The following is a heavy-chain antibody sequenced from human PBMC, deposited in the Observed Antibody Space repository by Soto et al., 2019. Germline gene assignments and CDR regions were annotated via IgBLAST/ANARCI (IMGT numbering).Heavy chain of an antibody. CDR3: AGLPPYGDSADAFDT. Sequence: QVQLVQSGAEVKKPGASVKVSCKASGYTFTSYGISWVRQAPGQGLEWMGWISAYNGNTNYAQKLQGRVTMTTDTSPSKAYKELRSLRSDDTAVYYCAGLPPYGDSADAFDTWGQGQWSPSLQ. J-gene: IGHJ3*02. D-gene: IGHD4-17*01. V-gene: IGHV1-18*01. CDR2: ISAYNGNT. CDR1: GYTFTSYG.